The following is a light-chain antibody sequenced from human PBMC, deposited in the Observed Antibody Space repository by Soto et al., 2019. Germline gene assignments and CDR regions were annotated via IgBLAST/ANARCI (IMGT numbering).Light chain of an antibody. CDR3: ATRDSSLNAGV. Sequence: QSVLTQPPSVSAAPGQRVAISCSGTFSNIGTNYVSWYQVLPGSAPKLLIYENHKRPSEIFARFSASKSGTSASLAITGLQAGDEGDYYCATRDSSLNAGVFGGGTKLTVL. J-gene: IGLJ3*02. CDR1: FSNIGTNY. V-gene: IGLV1-51*01. CDR2: ENH.